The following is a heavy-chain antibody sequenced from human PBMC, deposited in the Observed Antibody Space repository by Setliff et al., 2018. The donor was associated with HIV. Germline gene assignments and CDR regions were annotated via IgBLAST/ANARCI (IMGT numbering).Heavy chain of an antibody. CDR3: VTSSSWSSRLNF. J-gene: IGHJ4*02. Sequence: SETLSLTCAVYGGPLSGHYRSWIRQPPRQGLEWIGETSHSGKTNYNPSLKSRVTISVDTSKNQFSLKLTSVTAADTAVYYCVTSSSWSSRLNFWGPGMLVTVTS. CDR1: GGPLSGHY. D-gene: IGHD2-2*01. V-gene: IGHV4-34*01. CDR2: TSHSGKT.